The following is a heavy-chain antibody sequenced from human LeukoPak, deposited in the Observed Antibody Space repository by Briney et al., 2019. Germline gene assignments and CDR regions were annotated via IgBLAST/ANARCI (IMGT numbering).Heavy chain of an antibody. CDR2: ISSSGTTI. CDR1: GFTFSDYY. CDR3: AKVKYYYDSSGPTSFDY. D-gene: IGHD3-22*01. J-gene: IGHJ4*02. V-gene: IGHV3-11*01. Sequence: AGGSLRLSCAASGFTFSDYYMSWIRQAPWKGLEWVSYISSSGTTIYYADSVKGRFTISRDNSKNTLYLQMNSLRAEDTAVYYCAKVKYYYDSSGPTSFDYWGQGTLVTVSS.